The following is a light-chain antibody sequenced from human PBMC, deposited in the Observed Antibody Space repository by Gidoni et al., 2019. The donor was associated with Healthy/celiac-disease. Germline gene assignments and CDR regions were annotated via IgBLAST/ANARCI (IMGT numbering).Light chain of an antibody. CDR2: LNSDGSH. CDR3: QTWGTGRV. CDR1: SGHSSYA. Sequence: QLALPQSPSASASLGASVKLTCTLSSGHSSYAIAWHQQQPEKGPRYLMKLNSDGSHSKGDGIPDRFSGSSSGAERYLTISSLQSEDEADYYCQTWGTGRVFGGGTKLTVL. J-gene: IGLJ2*01. V-gene: IGLV4-69*01.